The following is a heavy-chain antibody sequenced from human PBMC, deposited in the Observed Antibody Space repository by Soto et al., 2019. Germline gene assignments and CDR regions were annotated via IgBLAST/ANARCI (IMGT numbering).Heavy chain of an antibody. CDR2: IYYSGST. J-gene: IGHJ4*02. V-gene: IGHV4-59*01. CDR1: GGSISSYY. Sequence: SETLSLTCTVSGGSISSYYWSWIRQPPGKGLEWIGYIYYSGSTNYNPSLKSRVTISVDTSKNQFSLKLSSVTAADTAVYYCARYNTMIVVVHFDYWGQGTLVTVS. D-gene: IGHD3-22*01. CDR3: ARYNTMIVVVHFDY.